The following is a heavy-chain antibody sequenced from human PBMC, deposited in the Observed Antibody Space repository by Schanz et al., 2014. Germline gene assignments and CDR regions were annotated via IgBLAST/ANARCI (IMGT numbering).Heavy chain of an antibody. CDR3: ARDQGYTTSWHIFDV. V-gene: IGHV3-74*02. Sequence: EVQLVESGGGVVQPGRSLRLSCAASGFTFSTHAMHWVRQAPGKGLEWVSRINGDGSSTNYADSVKGRFTISRDNAKNTLYLQMNSLSAEDTAVYYCARDQGYTTSWHIFDVWGQGTLVTVSS. D-gene: IGHD6-13*01. CDR2: INGDGSST. CDR1: GFTFSTHA. J-gene: IGHJ4*02.